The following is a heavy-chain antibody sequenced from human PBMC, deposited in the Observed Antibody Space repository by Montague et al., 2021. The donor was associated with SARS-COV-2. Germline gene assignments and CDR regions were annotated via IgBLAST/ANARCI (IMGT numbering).Heavy chain of an antibody. CDR3: ARDPAPYYGSGSYYNPIDAFDI. CDR2: INHSGST. Sequence: SETLSLTCAVYGGSFSGYYWSWIRQPPGKGLEWIGEINHSGSTNYNPSLKSRVTISVDTSKNQFSLKLSSVTAADTAVYYCARDPAPYYGSGSYYNPIDAFDIWGQGTMVTVSS. D-gene: IGHD3-10*01. CDR1: GGSFSGYY. J-gene: IGHJ3*02. V-gene: IGHV4-34*01.